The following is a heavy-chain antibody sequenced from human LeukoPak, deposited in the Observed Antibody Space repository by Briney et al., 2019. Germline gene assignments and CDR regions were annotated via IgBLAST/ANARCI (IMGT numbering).Heavy chain of an antibody. V-gene: IGHV3-30-3*01. Sequence: GGSLRLSCVDSGFTFSKYTIHWVRQAPGKGLEWVAVISYDGSNKYYADSVKGRFTISRDNSKNTLYLQMNSLRAEDTAVYYCARTREQWQVLDYWGQGTLVTVSS. J-gene: IGHJ4*02. CDR1: GFTFSKYT. D-gene: IGHD6-19*01. CDR2: ISYDGSNK. CDR3: ARTREQWQVLDY.